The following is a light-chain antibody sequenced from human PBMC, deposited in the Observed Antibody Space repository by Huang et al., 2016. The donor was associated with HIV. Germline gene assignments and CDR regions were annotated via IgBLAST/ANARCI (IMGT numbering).Light chain of an antibody. Sequence: EIVMTQSPATLSVSPGEGGTLSCRASQSVNTNLAWYQQKPCQAPRLLISGASTRATGSPARFSGSGSGTEFTLTISSLQSEDFAVYYCQQYNNWPPTFGPGTKVDIK. J-gene: IGKJ3*01. V-gene: IGKV3D-15*01. CDR3: QQYNNWPPT. CDR2: GAS. CDR1: QSVNTN.